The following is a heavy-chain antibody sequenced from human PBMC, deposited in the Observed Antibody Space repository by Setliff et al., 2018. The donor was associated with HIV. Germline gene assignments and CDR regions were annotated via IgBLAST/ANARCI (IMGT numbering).Heavy chain of an antibody. CDR3: ATAPTMKVVYSGF. Sequence: GASVKVSCKASGDTFTGYDMHWVRQAPGQGLEWMGWVNPNSGGTNYAQKFQGRVTMTRDTSISTAYMELSSLRSEDTAVYYCATAPTMKVVYSGFWGQGTLVTVSS. V-gene: IGHV1-2*02. CDR2: VNPNSGGT. J-gene: IGHJ4*02. D-gene: IGHD3-22*01. CDR1: GDTFTGYD.